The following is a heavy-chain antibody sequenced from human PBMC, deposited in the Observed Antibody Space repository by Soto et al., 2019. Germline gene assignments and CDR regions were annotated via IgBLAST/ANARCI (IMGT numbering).Heavy chain of an antibody. J-gene: IGHJ4*02. V-gene: IGHV4-59*01. CDR1: GGSINNYY. CDR2: IYYNGRA. Sequence: RSLTCTVSGGSINNYYWSWIRQPPGKGLEWIGYIYYNGRATYNPSLKSRVTISVDTSKNQFSLRVNSVTAADTAVYYCAREPTASNFDYWGRGILVTVSS. D-gene: IGHD2-21*02. CDR3: AREPTASNFDY.